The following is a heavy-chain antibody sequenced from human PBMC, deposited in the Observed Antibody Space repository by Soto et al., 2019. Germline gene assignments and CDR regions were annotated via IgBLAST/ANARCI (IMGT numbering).Heavy chain of an antibody. CDR2: IDPSDSYT. V-gene: IGHV5-10-1*01. Sequence: XESLKLNCQGSGYSFTSYWISLVIQMPGKGLEWMGRIDPSDSYTNYSPSFQGHVTISADKSISTAYLQWSSLKASDTAMYYCERVKGYYYYGMDVWGQGTTVTVSS. J-gene: IGHJ6*02. CDR3: ERVKGYYYYGMDV. CDR1: GYSFTSYW.